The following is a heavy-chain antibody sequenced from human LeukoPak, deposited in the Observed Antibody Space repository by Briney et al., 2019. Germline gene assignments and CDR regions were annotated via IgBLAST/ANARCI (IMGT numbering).Heavy chain of an antibody. CDR3: ARGPTRAIGFDI. CDR1: GDSISSGTYY. Sequence: SQTLSLTCSVSGDSISSGTYYWSWVRQPAGKGLEWIGRIYSSGSTNYNPSLKSRVALSVDTSKNLFSLKLSSVTAADTAVYYCARGPTRAIGFDIWGQGTTVTVS. J-gene: IGHJ3*02. V-gene: IGHV4-61*02. CDR2: IYSSGST.